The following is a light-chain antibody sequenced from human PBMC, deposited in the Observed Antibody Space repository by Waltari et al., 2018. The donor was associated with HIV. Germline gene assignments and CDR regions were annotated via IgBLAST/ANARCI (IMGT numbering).Light chain of an antibody. CDR3: QVWDSDSDSRV. V-gene: IGLV3-21*04. J-gene: IGLJ3*02. Sequence: SYVVIPPPSLSLAPGKTATLPCGCHHIAATSVTWYQQRPGQAPGLVIYDDTDRASGIPERFSGSNSGNTATLTISRVEAGDEADYYCQVWDSDSDSRVFGGGTKVTVL. CDR1: HIAATS. CDR2: DDT.